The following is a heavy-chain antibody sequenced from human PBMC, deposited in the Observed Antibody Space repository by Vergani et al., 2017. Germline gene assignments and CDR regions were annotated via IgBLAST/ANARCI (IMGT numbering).Heavy chain of an antibody. CDR1: GISFNTYW. CDR3: VRTEYCTGIACNTRFDS. CDR2: IDEYGNRA. J-gene: IGHJ5*01. V-gene: IGHV3-74*03. D-gene: IGHD2-8*02. Sequence: EVQLVESGGGSVQLGGSLRLSCVAPGISFNTYWMHWVRQVPGKGLMLVERIDEYGNRATYGDFETGRFTISRDNAKNTVFLQINNLRAEAAGVYYCVRTEYCTGIACNTRFDSWGQGALVTVSS.